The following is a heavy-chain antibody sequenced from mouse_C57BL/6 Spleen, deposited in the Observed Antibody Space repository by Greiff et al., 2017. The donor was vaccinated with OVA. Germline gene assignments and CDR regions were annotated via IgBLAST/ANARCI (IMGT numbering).Heavy chain of an antibody. CDR1: GYTFTNYW. J-gene: IGHJ1*03. CDR3: ARAGGYDRSYWYFDV. Sequence: QVQLKESGAELVRPGTSVKMSCKASGYTFTNYWIGWAKQRPGHGLEWIGDIYPGGGYTNYNEKFKGKATLTADKSSSTAYMQFSSLTSEDSAIYDCARAGGYDRSYWYFDVWGTGTTVTVSS. D-gene: IGHD2-2*01. CDR2: IYPGGGYT. V-gene: IGHV1-63*01.